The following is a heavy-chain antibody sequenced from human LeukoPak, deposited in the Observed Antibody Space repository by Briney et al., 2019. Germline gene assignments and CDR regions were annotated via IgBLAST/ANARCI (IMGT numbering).Heavy chain of an antibody. CDR2: IYYSGST. Sequence: SETLSLTCTVSGGSISSYYWSWIRQPPGKGLEWIGYIYYSGSTNYNPSLKSRDTISVDTSKNQFSLKLSSVTAADTAVYYCARASYDILTGYYLLYFDYWGQGTLVTVSS. CDR3: ARASYDILTGYYLLYFDY. J-gene: IGHJ4*02. D-gene: IGHD3-9*01. CDR1: GGSISSYY. V-gene: IGHV4-59*01.